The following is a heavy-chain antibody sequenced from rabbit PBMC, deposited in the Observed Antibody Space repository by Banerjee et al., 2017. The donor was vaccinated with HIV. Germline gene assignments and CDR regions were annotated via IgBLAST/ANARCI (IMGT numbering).Heavy chain of an antibody. V-gene: IGHV1S45*01. CDR2: IYAGSSGST. J-gene: IGHJ4*01. CDR1: GFSFSNKYV. CDR3: ARSSSSGAWSFGL. Sequence: QEQLEESGGGLVKPEGSLTLTCKASGFSFSNKYVMCWVRQAPGKGLEWIACIYAGSSGSTYYASWAKGRFTISKTSSTTVTLQMTSLTAADTATYFCARSSSSGAWSFGLWGPGTLVTVS. D-gene: IGHD1-1*01.